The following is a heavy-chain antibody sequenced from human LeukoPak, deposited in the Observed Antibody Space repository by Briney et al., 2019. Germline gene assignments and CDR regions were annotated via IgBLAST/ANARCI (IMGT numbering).Heavy chain of an antibody. V-gene: IGHV3-7*01. Sequence: GGSLGFSCAASGFAFSSYYMAWVRQAPGKGLEWVANIKPDGSASYYAGSVRGRFTLSRDNAKNSLSLQMNNLGVEDTAVYYCARDYADNYWGQGTLVTISS. CDR2: IKPDGSAS. CDR3: ARDYADNY. J-gene: IGHJ4*02. D-gene: IGHD3-16*01. CDR1: GFAFSSYY.